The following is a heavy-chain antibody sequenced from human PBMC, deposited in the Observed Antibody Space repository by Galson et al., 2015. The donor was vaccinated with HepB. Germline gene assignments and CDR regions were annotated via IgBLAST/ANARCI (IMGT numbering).Heavy chain of an antibody. V-gene: IGHV3-9*01. Sequence: SLRLSCAASGFTFDDYAMHWVRQAPGKGLEWVSGISWNSGGIAYADSVKGRFTISRDNAKNSLYLQMNSLRAEDTAFYYCARLLWFGESYDAFDLWGQGTMVTVAS. CDR2: ISWNSGGI. J-gene: IGHJ3*01. CDR3: ARLLWFGESYDAFDL. D-gene: IGHD3-10*01. CDR1: GFTFDDYA.